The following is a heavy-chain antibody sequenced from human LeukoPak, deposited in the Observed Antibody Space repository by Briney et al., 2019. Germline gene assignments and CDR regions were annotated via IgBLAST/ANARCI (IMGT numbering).Heavy chain of an antibody. Sequence: GGSLRLSCAASGFTFSSYTMNWVRQAPGKGLDWVSSISSSSTYIYYADSVKGRFTISRDNAKNSLYLQMNSLRAEDTAVYYCARDDILTGYYNRRFDYWGQGTLVTVSS. CDR2: ISSSSTYI. CDR3: ARDDILTGYYNRRFDY. J-gene: IGHJ4*02. CDR1: GFTFSSYT. D-gene: IGHD3-9*01. V-gene: IGHV3-21*01.